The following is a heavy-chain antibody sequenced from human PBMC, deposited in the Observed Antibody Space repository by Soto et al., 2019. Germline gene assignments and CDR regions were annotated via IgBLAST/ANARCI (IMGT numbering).Heavy chain of an antibody. Sequence: EVQLVESGEGLVQPGGSLRLSCAASGFIFSDSWMSWVRQSPGRGLEWVTNINEDGSQQYYVASVKGRFTISRDNARQSVYLQMNSLRVEDTAVYFCVRGRSTENPWGQGTVVTVSS. V-gene: IGHV3-7*03. J-gene: IGHJ5*02. CDR3: VRGRSTENP. CDR1: GFIFSDSW. CDR2: INEDGSQQ.